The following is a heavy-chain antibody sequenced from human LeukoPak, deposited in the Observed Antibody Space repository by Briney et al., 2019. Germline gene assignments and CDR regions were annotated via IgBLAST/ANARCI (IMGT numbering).Heavy chain of an antibody. CDR3: ARVRYYYGSGSYNDYYYMDV. CDR1: GGSISSSSYY. J-gene: IGHJ6*03. V-gene: IGHV4-39*07. Sequence: SETLSLTCTVSGGSISSSSYYWGWIRQPPGKGLEWIGSIYYSGNTYYNPSLKSRVTISVDTSKNQFSLKLSSVTAADTAVYYCARVRYYYGSGSYNDYYYMDVWGKGTTVTVSS. CDR2: IYYSGNT. D-gene: IGHD3-10*01.